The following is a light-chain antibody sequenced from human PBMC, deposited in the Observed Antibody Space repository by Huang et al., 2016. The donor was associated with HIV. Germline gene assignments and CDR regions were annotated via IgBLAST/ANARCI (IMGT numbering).Light chain of an antibody. CDR3: QQRSNWPRT. J-gene: IGKJ1*01. Sequence: EIVLTQSPATLSLSPGERATLPCRASQSVSSYLAWYQQKPGQAPSLLIYAASSRATGIPARFSGSGSGTDFTLTISSLEPEDFAVYYCQQRSNWPRTFGQGTKVEIK. V-gene: IGKV3-11*01. CDR2: AAS. CDR1: QSVSSY.